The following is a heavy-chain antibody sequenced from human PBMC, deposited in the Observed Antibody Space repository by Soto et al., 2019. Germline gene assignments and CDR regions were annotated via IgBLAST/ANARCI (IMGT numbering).Heavy chain of an antibody. CDR1: ELVYSSEV. J-gene: IGHJ4*02. CDR2: ISYDGNNK. Sequence: SVSVSWASTELVYSSEVVDWFHQAPGKGREWVAVISYDGNNKYYSDSVKGRFTISRDNSKNTLYLQMNSLRSEDTAVYYCARVGTLVRGTYYLDSWGQGTLVTVSS. CDR3: ARVGTLVRGTYYLDS. V-gene: IGHV3-30-3*01. D-gene: IGHD3-10*01.